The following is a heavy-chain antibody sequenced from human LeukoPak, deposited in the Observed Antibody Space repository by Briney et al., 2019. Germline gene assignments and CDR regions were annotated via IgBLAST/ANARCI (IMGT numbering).Heavy chain of an antibody. V-gene: IGHV3-7*01. CDR1: GFTLSKYW. CDR3: ARDFGDSSGWNNDY. CDR2: IKEDGSKE. J-gene: IGHJ4*02. D-gene: IGHD1/OR15-1a*01. Sequence: PGGSLRLSCAASGFTLSKYWMSWVRQAPGKGLECLADIKEDGSKEYFVDSVKGRFTISRDNTKNSVYLQMNSLRAEDTAVYYCARDFGDSSGWNNDYWGQGTLVIVSS.